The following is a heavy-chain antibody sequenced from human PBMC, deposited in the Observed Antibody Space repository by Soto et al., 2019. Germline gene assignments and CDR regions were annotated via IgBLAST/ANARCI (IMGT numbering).Heavy chain of an antibody. CDR3: ARDGMDTAMVYYYYGMDV. CDR2: IIPIFGTA. V-gene: IGHV1-69*13. D-gene: IGHD5-18*01. CDR1: GGTFSSYA. J-gene: IGHJ6*02. Sequence: ASVKVSCKASGGTFSSYAISWVRHAPGQGXEWMGGIIPIFGTANYAQKFQGRVTITADESTSTAYMELSSLRSEDTAVYYCARDGMDTAMVYYYYGMDVWGQGTTVTVSS.